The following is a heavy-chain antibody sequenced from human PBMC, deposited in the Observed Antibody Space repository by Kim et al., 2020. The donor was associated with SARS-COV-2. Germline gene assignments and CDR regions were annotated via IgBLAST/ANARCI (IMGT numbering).Heavy chain of an antibody. CDR3: AKVQEGSSSWIY. Sequence: GGSLRLSCAASGFTFSSYGMHWVRQAPGKGLEWVAVISYDGSNKYYADSVKGRFTISRDNSKNTLYLQMNSLRAEDTAVYYCAKVQEGSSSWIYWGQGTLVTVSS. CDR2: ISYDGSNK. CDR1: GFTFSSYG. D-gene: IGHD6-13*01. J-gene: IGHJ4*02. V-gene: IGHV3-30*18.